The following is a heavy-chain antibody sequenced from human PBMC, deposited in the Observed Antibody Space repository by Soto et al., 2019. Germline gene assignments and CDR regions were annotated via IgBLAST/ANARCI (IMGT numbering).Heavy chain of an antibody. J-gene: IGHJ6*02. V-gene: IGHV4-4*07. Sequence: SETLSLTCTVSGGSISSYYWSWIRQPAGKGLEWIGRIYTSGSTNYNPSLKSRVTISVDTSKNQFSPKLSSVTAADTAVYYCARAVIYDFWSGYLSYYYYYGMDVWGQGTTVTVS. CDR1: GGSISSYY. CDR2: IYTSGST. CDR3: ARAVIYDFWSGYLSYYYYYGMDV. D-gene: IGHD3-3*01.